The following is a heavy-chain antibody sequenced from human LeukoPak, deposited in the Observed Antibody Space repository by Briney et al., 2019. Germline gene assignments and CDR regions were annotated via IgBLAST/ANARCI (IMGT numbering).Heavy chain of an antibody. CDR3: ARVIPQGPYYYHGMDV. V-gene: IGHV1-18*01. J-gene: IGHJ6*02. CDR2: ISADNGKT. D-gene: IGHD3-16*01. CDR1: GYTFINYG. Sequence: ASVKVSCKASGYTFINYGIIWVRQAPGQGLEWMGWISADNGKTNYAQKLQDRVTLTTNTSTSTAYMELRSLRSDDTALYYCARVIPQGPYYYHGMDVWGQGTTVTVSS.